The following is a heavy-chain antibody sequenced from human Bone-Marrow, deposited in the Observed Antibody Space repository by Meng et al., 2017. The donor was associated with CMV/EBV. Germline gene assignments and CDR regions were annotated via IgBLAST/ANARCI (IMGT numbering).Heavy chain of an antibody. CDR1: GGSIRNTLYY. CDR3: ARRGRSGSLNWFDP. J-gene: IGHJ5*02. CDR2: IYYSGST. V-gene: IGHV4-39*07. D-gene: IGHD1-26*01. Sequence: GSLRLSCTVSGGSIRNTLYYWAWIRQSPRKGLEWIGNIYYSGSTSYNPSLKSRITMSLDTPKNQFSLNMFSVTAADTAVYYCARRGRSGSLNWFDPWGQGPLVTVSS.